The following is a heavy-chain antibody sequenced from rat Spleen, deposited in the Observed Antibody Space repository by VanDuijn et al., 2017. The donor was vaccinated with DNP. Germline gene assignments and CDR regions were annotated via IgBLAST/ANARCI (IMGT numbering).Heavy chain of an antibody. J-gene: IGHJ4*01. CDR1: GFTFSDYY. CDR2: ISTSGSRP. CDR3: AREGDYYDGSYVDALDA. Sequence: EVQLVKSGGGLVQPGRSLRLSCAASGFTFSDYYMAWVRQAPKKGLEWVAAISTSGSRPYSPDSVKGRFTISRDDARNTLYLQMNSLTSEDSATYYCAREGDYYDGSYVDALDAWGQGTSVTVSS. V-gene: IGHV5-25*01. D-gene: IGHD1-12*02.